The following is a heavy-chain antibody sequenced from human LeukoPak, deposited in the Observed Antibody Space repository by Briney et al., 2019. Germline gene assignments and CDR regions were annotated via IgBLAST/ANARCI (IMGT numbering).Heavy chain of an antibody. CDR3: AREKPSIAAAFDAFDI. CDR1: GGSINSYF. D-gene: IGHD6-13*01. V-gene: IGHV4-59*01. Sequence: PSETLSLTCTVSGGSINSYFWSWIRQPPGKGLQWIGYIYYSGSTNYNPSLKSRVTISVDTSKNQFSLKLSSVTAADTAVYYCAREKPSIAAAFDAFDIWGQGTMVTVSS. J-gene: IGHJ3*02. CDR2: IYYSGST.